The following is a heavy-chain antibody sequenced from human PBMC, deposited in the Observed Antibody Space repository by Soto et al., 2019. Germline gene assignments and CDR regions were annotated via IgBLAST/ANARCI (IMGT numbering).Heavy chain of an antibody. CDR2: ISYDGSNK. CDR1: GFTFSSYG. D-gene: IGHD2-2*02. V-gene: IGHV3-30*03. Sequence: QVQLVESGGGVVQPGRSLRLSCAASGFTFSSYGMHWVRQAPGKGLEWVAVISYDGSNKYYADSVKGRFTISRDNSKNTLYLQMNSLRAEDTAVYYCATDTSRAFDIWGQGTMVTVSS. J-gene: IGHJ3*02. CDR3: ATDTSRAFDI.